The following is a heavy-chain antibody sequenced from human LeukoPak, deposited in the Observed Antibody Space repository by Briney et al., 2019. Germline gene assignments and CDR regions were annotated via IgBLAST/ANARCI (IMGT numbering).Heavy chain of an antibody. J-gene: IGHJ4*02. CDR1: GFTFSSYA. D-gene: IGHD5-24*01. CDR3: ARRIQGMAPYYFDY. Sequence: GGSLRLSCAASGFTFSSYAMSWVRQAPGKGLEWVSTISGSGGNTYYADSVKGRFTISRDNAKDTLYLQMNSLRAEDTAVYYCARRIQGMAPYYFDYWGQGTLVTVSS. V-gene: IGHV3-23*01. CDR2: ISGSGGNT.